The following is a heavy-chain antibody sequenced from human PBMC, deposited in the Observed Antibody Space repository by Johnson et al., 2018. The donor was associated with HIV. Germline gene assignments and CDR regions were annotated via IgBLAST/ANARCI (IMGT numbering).Heavy chain of an antibody. J-gene: IGHJ3*02. Sequence: VLLVESGGGEVRPGGSLRLSCAASGFSFDDYGMSWVRQAAGKGLEWVSYISSSGSTIYYADSVKGRFTISRDNAKNSLYLQMNSLRAEDTAVYYCTTNFWSGFYPDAFDIWGQGTMVTVSS. CDR3: TTNFWSGFYPDAFDI. V-gene: IGHV3-48*04. CDR2: ISSSGSTI. CDR1: GFSFDDYG. D-gene: IGHD3-3*01.